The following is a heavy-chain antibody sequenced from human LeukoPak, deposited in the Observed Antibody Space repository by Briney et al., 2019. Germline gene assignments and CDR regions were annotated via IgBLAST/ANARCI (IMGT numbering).Heavy chain of an antibody. CDR3: ARWGDESSGYYPIGDDY. J-gene: IGHJ4*02. CDR2: IIPVLDIA. CDR1: GDTFGSYA. Sequence: SVKVSCKASGDTFGSYAISWVRQAPGPGLEWMGRIIPVLDIANYAQKFQGRVTITADRSTSTAYMELRGLRSEDTAVYYCARWGDESSGYYPIGDDYWGQGTLVTVSS. V-gene: IGHV1-69*04. D-gene: IGHD3-22*01.